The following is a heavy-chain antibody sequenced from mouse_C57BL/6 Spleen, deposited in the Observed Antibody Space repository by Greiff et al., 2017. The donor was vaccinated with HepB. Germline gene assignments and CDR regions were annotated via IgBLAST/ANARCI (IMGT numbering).Heavy chain of an antibody. J-gene: IGHJ2*01. D-gene: IGHD2-5*01. CDR2: IDPSDSYT. V-gene: IGHV1-69*01. CDR3: ARSDDSNYGGNFDY. CDR1: GYTFTSYW. Sequence: QVQLQQPGAELVMPGASVKLSCKASGYTFTSYWMHWVKQRPGQGLEWIGEIDPSDSYTNYNQKFKGKSTLTVDKSSSTAYMQLSSLTSEDSAVYYCARSDDSNYGGNFDYWGKGTTLTVSS.